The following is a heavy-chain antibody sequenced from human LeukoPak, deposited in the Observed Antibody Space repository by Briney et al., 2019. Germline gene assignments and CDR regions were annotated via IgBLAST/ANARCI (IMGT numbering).Heavy chain of an antibody. J-gene: IGHJ6*03. D-gene: IGHD3-10*01. V-gene: IGHV3-21*06. Sequence: AGGSLRLSCADSGITFSSYSMTWVRQAPGKGLEWVSSISSLSTYINYADSVKGRFTISRDNDKNLLYLQMNSLRAEDTAVYYCARDGQVPGAVNYYNMDVWGKGTTVTVSS. CDR3: ARDGQVPGAVNYYNMDV. CDR1: GITFSSYS. CDR2: ISSLSTYI.